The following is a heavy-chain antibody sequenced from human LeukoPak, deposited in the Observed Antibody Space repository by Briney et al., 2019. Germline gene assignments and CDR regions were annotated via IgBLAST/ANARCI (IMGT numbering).Heavy chain of an antibody. D-gene: IGHD3-3*01. CDR1: GGSISSYY. Sequence: SETLSLTCTVSGGSISSYYWSWIRQPPGKGLEWIGYIYYSGSTNYNPSLKSRVTISVDTSKNQFSLKLSSVTAADTAVYYCARAPDDFWSGYEFDPWGQGTLVTVSS. V-gene: IGHV4-59*12. CDR2: IYYSGST. J-gene: IGHJ5*02. CDR3: ARAPDDFWSGYEFDP.